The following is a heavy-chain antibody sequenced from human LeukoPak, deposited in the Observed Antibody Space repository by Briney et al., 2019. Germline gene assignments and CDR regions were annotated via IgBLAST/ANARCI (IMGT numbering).Heavy chain of an antibody. CDR1: GGSISSYY. CDR3: ARDRPPGSFVY. J-gene: IGHJ4*02. D-gene: IGHD6-25*01. CDR2: IYYSGST. V-gene: IGHV4-30-4*01. Sequence: PSETLSLTCTVSGGSISSYYWSWIRQPPGKGLEWIGYIYYSGSTYYNPSLKSRVTISVDTSKNQFSLKLSSVTAADTAVYYCARDRPPGSFVYWGQGTLVTVSS.